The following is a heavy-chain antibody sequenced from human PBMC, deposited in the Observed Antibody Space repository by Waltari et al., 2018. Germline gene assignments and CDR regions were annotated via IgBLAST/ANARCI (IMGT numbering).Heavy chain of an antibody. V-gene: IGHV3-43*01. D-gene: IGHD2-15*01. CDR3: AKDSGGSRAYFDY. CDR1: GFTFDDYT. J-gene: IGHJ4*02. Sequence: EVQLVESGGVVVQPGGSLRLSCAASGFTFDDYTMHWVRQAPGKGLGWVSLISWDGGSTYYADSVKGRFTISRDNSKNSLYLQMNSLRTEDTALYYCAKDSGGSRAYFDYWGQGTLVTVSS. CDR2: ISWDGGST.